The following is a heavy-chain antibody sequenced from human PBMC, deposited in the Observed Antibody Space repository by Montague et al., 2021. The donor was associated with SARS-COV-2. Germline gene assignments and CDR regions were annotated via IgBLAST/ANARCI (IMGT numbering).Heavy chain of an antibody. Sequence: TLSLTCTVSGGSISSDGYYWSWIRQRPGKGLEWIGYIYYSGSTYYNPSLKSRLTISVDTSKNRFSLNLSSVTAADTAMYYCARARVVVATTRNWFDPWGQGTLVTVSS. CDR2: IYYSGST. CDR1: GGSISSDGYY. V-gene: IGHV4-31*03. CDR3: ARARVVVATTRNWFDP. J-gene: IGHJ5*02. D-gene: IGHD2-2*01.